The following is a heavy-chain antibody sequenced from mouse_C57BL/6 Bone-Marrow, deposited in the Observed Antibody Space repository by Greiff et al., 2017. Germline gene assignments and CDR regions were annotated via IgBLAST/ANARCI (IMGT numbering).Heavy chain of an antibody. CDR2: IYPGNSDT. V-gene: IGHV1-5*01. CDR3: TRDYLDYFDY. D-gene: IGHD2-4*01. J-gene: IGHJ2*01. CDR1: GYTFTSYW. Sequence: EVQLVESGTVLARPGASVKMSCKTSGYTFTSYWMHWVQQRPGQGLEWIGAIYPGNSDTSYNQTFKGKAKLTAVTAARTTYMELSSLTNEDSAVDYCTRDYLDYFDYWGQGTTLTVSS.